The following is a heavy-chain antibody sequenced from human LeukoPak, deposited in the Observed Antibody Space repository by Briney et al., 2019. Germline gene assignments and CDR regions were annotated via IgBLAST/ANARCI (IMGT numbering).Heavy chain of an antibody. CDR2: ISHSGNT. Sequence: SETLSLTCAVYGGSFSAYYYYWSWIRQPPGRGLEWIGEISHSGNTNDNPSLKSRVTISIDTSKNQFSLRLSSVTAADTAVYYCARGVDDSATFFYSYYMDVWGKGTTVTVSS. J-gene: IGHJ6*03. CDR3: ARGVDDSATFFYSYYMDV. CDR1: GGSFSAYY. V-gene: IGHV4-34*01. D-gene: IGHD2/OR15-2a*01.